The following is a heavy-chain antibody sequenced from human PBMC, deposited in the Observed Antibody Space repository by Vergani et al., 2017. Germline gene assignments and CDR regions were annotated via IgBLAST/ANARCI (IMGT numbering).Heavy chain of an antibody. J-gene: IGHJ6*02. D-gene: IGHD3-9*01. CDR3: ARVMYRDEASTGYRLEGMDI. CDR2: IYYSGST. CDR1: GGSISSGDYY. V-gene: IGHV4-30-4*08. Sequence: QVQLQESGPGLVKPSQTLSLTCTVSGGSISSGDYYWSWIRQPPGKGLEWIGYIYYSGSTYYNPSLKSRVTMSVDTSKNQFSLKLRSVTAADTAVYFCARVMYRDEASTGYRLEGMDIWGQGTTVTISS.